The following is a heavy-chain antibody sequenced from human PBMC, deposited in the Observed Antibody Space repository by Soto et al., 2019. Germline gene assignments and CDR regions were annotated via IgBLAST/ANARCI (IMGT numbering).Heavy chain of an antibody. D-gene: IGHD3-3*01. CDR3: ARGPSADKVDY. Sequence: QVQLQESGPGLVKPSQTLSLTCTVSGGSISNNAYYWSWIRQTPGKGLGWIGHIYNNGSAYTNPSLETRPIISVDTSKNQFSLNLKSVTAADTAVYYCARGPSADKVDYWGQGTLVTVSS. V-gene: IGHV4-30-4*01. J-gene: IGHJ4*02. CDR2: IYNNGSA. CDR1: GGSISNNAYY.